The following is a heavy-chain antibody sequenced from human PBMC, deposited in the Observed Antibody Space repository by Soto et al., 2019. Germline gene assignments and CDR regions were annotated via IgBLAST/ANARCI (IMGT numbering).Heavy chain of an antibody. CDR3: ARHGMTKGPY. D-gene: IGHD4-17*01. CDR1: GSTFTSYG. V-gene: IGHV1-18*01. Sequence: APVKLSSKASGSTFTSYGISWGRQAPEQGLEWMGWISAYNGNTNYAQKLQGRVTITTDTSTSTAYMELRSLTAADPAVYYCARHGMTKGPYWGQGTLVTVSS. CDR2: ISAYNGNT. J-gene: IGHJ4*02.